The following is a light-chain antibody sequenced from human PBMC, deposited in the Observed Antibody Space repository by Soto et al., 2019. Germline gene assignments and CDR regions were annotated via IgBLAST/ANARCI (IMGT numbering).Light chain of an antibody. V-gene: IGKV3-15*01. CDR1: QSVSSN. J-gene: IGKJ1*01. CDR2: GAS. CDR3: QQYNNWPPT. Sequence: EIVMTQYPATLAVSPGERSTLSCMASQSVSSNLAWYQQKPGQAPRLLIYGASTRATGIPARFSGSGSGTEFTLTISSLQSENFAVYYCQQYNNWPPTFGQGTKVEIK.